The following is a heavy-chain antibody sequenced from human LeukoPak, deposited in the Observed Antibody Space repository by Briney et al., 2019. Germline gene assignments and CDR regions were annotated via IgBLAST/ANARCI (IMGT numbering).Heavy chain of an antibody. J-gene: IGHJ4*02. CDR1: GGSISSGSYY. CDR3: ARAGFMVSAMVPWTDY. V-gene: IGHV4-61*02. D-gene: IGHD3-10*01. CDR2: IYTSGST. Sequence: SETLSLTCTVSGGSISSGSYYWCWIRQPAGKGLEWIGRIYTSGSTNYNPSLKSRVTISVDTSKNQFSLKLSSVTAADTAVYYCARAGFMVSAMVPWTDYWGQGTMVTVSS.